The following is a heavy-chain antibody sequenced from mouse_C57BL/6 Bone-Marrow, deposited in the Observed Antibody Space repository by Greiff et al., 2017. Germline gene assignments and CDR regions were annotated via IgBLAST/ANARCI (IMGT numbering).Heavy chain of an antibody. D-gene: IGHD2-5*01. CDR3: ARHGFLYYSNYEREMDY. J-gene: IGHJ4*01. CDR1: GYTFTEYT. V-gene: IGHV1-62-2*01. Sequence: QVQLQQSGAELVKPGASVKLSCKASGYTFTEYTIHWVTQRSGQGLEWIGWFYPGSGSIKYNEKFKDKATLTADKSSSTVYMELSRLTSEDSAVYFCARHGFLYYSNYEREMDYWGQGTSVTVSS. CDR2: FYPGSGSI.